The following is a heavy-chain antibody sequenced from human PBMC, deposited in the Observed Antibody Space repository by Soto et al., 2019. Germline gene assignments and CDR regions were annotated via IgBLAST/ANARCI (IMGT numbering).Heavy chain of an antibody. Sequence: ASETLSLTCAVSGGSISSGGYSWSWIRQPPGKGLEWIGYIYHSGSTYYNPSLKSRVTISVDRSKNQFSLKLSSVTAADTAVYYCARVLELQNWFDPWGQGTLVTVSS. D-gene: IGHD1-26*01. V-gene: IGHV4-30-2*01. CDR2: IYHSGST. CDR3: ARVLELQNWFDP. J-gene: IGHJ5*02. CDR1: GGSISSGGYS.